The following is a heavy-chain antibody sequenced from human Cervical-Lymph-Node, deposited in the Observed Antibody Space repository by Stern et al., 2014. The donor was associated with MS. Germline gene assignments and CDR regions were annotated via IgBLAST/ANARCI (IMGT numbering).Heavy chain of an antibody. CDR1: GVSVSSGGYY. J-gene: IGHJ3*02. D-gene: IGHD1-26*01. Sequence: QMQLQESGPGLVKPSQTLSLTCTVSGVSVSSGGYYWTWIRQAPGKGLEWVGYMHHSGTTFYNPSLKGRVSISRDTSENQFSLNLRSVIAADTAVYYCATIPPHIEGAAFEIWGQGTMVTVSS. CDR3: ATIPPHIEGAAFEI. V-gene: IGHV4-31*03. CDR2: MHHSGTT.